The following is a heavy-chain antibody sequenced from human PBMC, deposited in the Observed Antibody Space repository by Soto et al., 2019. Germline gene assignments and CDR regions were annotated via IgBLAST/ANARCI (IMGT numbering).Heavy chain of an antibody. CDR2: IIPIFGTA. CDR3: ARDRVVVGPSQVWGYWYFDL. Sequence: QVQLVQSGAEVKKPGSSVTVSCKASGGTFSSYAISWVRQAPGQGLEWMGGIIPIFGTANYAQKVQGRVTISAEESTSTAYMELSRLRSEDTAVYYCARDRVVVGPSQVWGYWYFDLWGRCPLVTVSS. CDR1: GGTFSSYA. D-gene: IGHD2-15*01. J-gene: IGHJ2*01. V-gene: IGHV1-69*01.